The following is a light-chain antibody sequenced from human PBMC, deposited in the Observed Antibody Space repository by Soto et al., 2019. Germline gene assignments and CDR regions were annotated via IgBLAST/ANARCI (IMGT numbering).Light chain of an antibody. CDR1: QSITTN. CDR3: QQYENGRT. V-gene: IGKV3-15*01. CDR2: GAS. Sequence: EIVMTQSPATLSVSTGERATLSCRASQSITTNLVWYQQRAGQAPRRLIDGASARATGIPARCSGSGSGTEFTLTISSLQSVDVADYYCQQYENGRTFGQGTKVDIK. J-gene: IGKJ1*01.